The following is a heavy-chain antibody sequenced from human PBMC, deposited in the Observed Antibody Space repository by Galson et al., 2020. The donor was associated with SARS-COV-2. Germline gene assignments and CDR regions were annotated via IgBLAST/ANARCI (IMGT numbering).Heavy chain of an antibody. CDR1: GGSISSGGYS. J-gene: IGHJ4*02. D-gene: IGHD5-18*01. Sequence: SETLSLTCAVSGGSISSGGYSWGWIRQPPGKGLEWIGYVYYTGNTYYNPSLKSRVTISADRSKNQFSLRLNSVTAADTAFYYCARAAYSYGHYFDYWGQGNLVTVSS. V-gene: IGHV4-30-2*01. CDR3: ARAAYSYGHYFDY. CDR2: VYYTGNT.